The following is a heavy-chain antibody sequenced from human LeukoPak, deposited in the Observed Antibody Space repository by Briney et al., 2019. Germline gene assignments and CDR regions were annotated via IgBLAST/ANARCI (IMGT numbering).Heavy chain of an antibody. D-gene: IGHD3-22*01. CDR2: ISLDGSNP. Sequence: TGGSLRLSCAASGFTFSSYGMHWVRQAPGKGLEWVAVISLDGSNPYYADSVKGRFTISRDNSKNTLYLQMSSLRAEDTGVYYWAKTHYYDSSGAPGDYWGQGTLVTASP. CDR1: GFTFSSYG. V-gene: IGHV3-30*18. J-gene: IGHJ4*02. CDR3: AKTHYYDSSGAPGDY.